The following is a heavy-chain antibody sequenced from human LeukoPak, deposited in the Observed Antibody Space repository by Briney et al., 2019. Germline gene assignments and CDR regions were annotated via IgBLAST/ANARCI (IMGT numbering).Heavy chain of an antibody. Sequence: ASVKVSCKASGYTFTSYYMHWVRQAPGQGLEWMGIINPSGGSTSYAQKFQGRVTMTRDMSTSTAYMELRSLRSDDTAVYYCARALERLRYFDWLLDWFDPWGQGTLVTVSS. V-gene: IGHV1-46*01. CDR2: INPSGGST. CDR3: ARALERLRYFDWLLDWFDP. D-gene: IGHD3-9*01. J-gene: IGHJ5*02. CDR1: GYTFTSYY.